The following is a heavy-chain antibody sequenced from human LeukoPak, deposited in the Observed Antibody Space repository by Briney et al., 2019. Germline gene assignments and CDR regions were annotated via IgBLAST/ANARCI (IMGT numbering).Heavy chain of an antibody. D-gene: IGHD3-10*01. CDR1: GGTFSSSA. CDR2: IIPVFGTT. J-gene: IGHJ4*02. CDR3: ARGPSDYYQSARNRFFDH. V-gene: IGHV1-69*13. Sequence: ASVKVSCKASGGTFSSSAINWVRQAPGQGLEWMGGIIPVFGTTNYAQKFQGRLTVTADESATTAYMELSSLKSEDTAIYYCARGPSDYYQSARNRFFDHWGQGTLVTVSS.